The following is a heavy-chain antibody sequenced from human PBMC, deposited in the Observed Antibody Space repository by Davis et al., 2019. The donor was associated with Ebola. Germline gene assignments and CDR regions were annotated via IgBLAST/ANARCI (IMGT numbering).Heavy chain of an antibody. D-gene: IGHD2/OR15-2a*01. J-gene: IGHJ6*02. CDR2: IKQDGSEK. Sequence: GGSLRLSCAASGFTFSDYYMSWIRQAPGKGLEWVANIKQDGSEKYYVDSVKGRFTISRDNAKNSLYLQMNSLRAEDTAVYYCARAGGSTTLTAPSMDVWGQGTTVTVSS. CDR3: ARAGGSTTLTAPSMDV. V-gene: IGHV3-7*03. CDR1: GFTFSDYY.